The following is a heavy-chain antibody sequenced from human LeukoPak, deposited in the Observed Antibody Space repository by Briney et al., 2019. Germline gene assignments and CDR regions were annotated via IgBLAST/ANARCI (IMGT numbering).Heavy chain of an antibody. CDR1: GGSISSSSYY. V-gene: IGHV4-39*01. D-gene: IGHD2-2*01. CDR2: IYYSGST. Sequence: PSETLSLTCTVSGGSISSSSYYWGWIRQPPGKGLEWIGSIYYSGSTYYNPSLKSRVTISVDTSKNQFSLKLSSVTAAETAVYYCARQRVPAVTDDDAFDIWGQGTTVTVSS. J-gene: IGHJ3*02. CDR3: ARQRVPAVTDDDAFDI.